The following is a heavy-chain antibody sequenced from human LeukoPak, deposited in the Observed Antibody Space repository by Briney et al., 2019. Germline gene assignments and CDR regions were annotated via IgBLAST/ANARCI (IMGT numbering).Heavy chain of an antibody. CDR1: GFTFSNAW. D-gene: IGHD6-6*01. CDR3: TTGTYSSSSLYAFDI. Sequence: GGSLRLSCAASGFTFSNAWMSWVRQAPGKGLEWVGRIKSKTDGGTTDYAAPVKGRFTISREDSKNTLYLQMNSLKTEDTAVYYCTTGTYSSSSLYAFDIWGQGTMVTVSS. V-gene: IGHV3-15*01. CDR2: IKSKTDGGTT. J-gene: IGHJ3*02.